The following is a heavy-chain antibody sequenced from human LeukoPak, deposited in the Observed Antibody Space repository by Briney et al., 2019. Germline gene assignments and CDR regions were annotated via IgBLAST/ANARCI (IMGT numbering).Heavy chain of an antibody. J-gene: IGHJ4*02. D-gene: IGHD4-17*01. V-gene: IGHV1-2*06. CDR2: INPNTGGT. CDR1: GHTFNGSY. Sequence: GASVKVSCKASGHTFNGSYMQWVRQAPGQGLEWMGRINPNTGGTNYAQKFQGRDTMTRDTSISTAYMQLSRLRSDDTAVYYCAKETALDGDYSFDYWGQGTLVTVSS. CDR3: AKETALDGDYSFDY.